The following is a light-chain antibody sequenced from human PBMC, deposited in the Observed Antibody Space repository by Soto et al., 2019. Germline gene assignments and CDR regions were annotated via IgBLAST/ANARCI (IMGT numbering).Light chain of an antibody. J-gene: IGKJ4*01. CDR2: SAS. CDR1: QGISNY. V-gene: IGKV1-9*01. CDR3: LQFKSCPLT. Sequence: DIQMTQSPSSLSASVGDRVTITFRASQGISNYLAWYQQKPGKAPKLLIYSASTLQSGVPSRFRGSESVTEFTLTISSLQPEDFATYYCLQFKSCPLTVGGGTKVDIK.